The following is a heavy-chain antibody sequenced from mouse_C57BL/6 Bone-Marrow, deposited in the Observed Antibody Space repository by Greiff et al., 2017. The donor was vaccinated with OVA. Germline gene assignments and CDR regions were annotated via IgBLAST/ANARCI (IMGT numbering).Heavy chain of an antibody. J-gene: IGHJ3*01. D-gene: IGHD2-3*01. CDR2: ISDGGSYT. V-gene: IGHV5-4*01. CDR3: ARWDGYFFAY. Sequence: EVQGVESGGGLVKPGGSLKLSCAASGFTFSSYAMSWVRQTPEKRLEWVATISDGGSYTYYPDNVKGRFTISRDNAKNNLYLQMSHLKSEDTAMYYCARWDGYFFAYWGQGTLVTVSA. CDR1: GFTFSSYA.